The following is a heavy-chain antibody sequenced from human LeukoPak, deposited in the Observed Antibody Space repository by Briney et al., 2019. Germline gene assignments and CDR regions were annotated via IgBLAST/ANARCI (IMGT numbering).Heavy chain of an antibody. CDR3: ARGLGQLAFDWYFDL. Sequence: PSETLSLTCTVSGGSISSSSYYWGWIRQPPGKGLEWIGSIYYSGSTYYNPSLKSRVTISVDTSKNQFSLKLSSVTAADTAVYYCARGLGQLAFDWYFDLWGRGTLVTVSS. D-gene: IGHD6-6*01. CDR1: GGSISSSSYY. V-gene: IGHV4-39*07. J-gene: IGHJ2*01. CDR2: IYYSGST.